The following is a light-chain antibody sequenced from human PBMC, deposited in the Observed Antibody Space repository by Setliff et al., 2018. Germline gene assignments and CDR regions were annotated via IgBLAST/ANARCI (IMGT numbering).Light chain of an antibody. J-gene: IGLJ1*01. Sequence: QSALAQPASVSGSPGQSITISCAGTSSDVGAYSHVSWYQQYPGKAPKLMISEVSNRPSGISNRFFGSKSGNTASLTISGLQAGDEADYYCCSFTTSATVVFGPGTKVTVL. CDR3: CSFTTSATVV. V-gene: IGLV2-14*01. CDR2: EVS. CDR1: SSDVGAYSH.